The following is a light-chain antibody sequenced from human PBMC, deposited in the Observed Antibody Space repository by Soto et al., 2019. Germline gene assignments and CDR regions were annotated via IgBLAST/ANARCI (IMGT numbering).Light chain of an antibody. CDR2: EVT. V-gene: IGLV2-8*01. CDR3: TAYVGNDIWV. CDR1: SSDVVAYNY. Sequence: QSALTQPPSASGSPGQSVTISCTGTSSDVVAYNYVSWYQQYPGKAPKLMIYEVTKRPSGVPDRFSGSKSGNTASLTVSGLQAEDEAEYYCTAYVGNDIWVFGGGTKLTVL. J-gene: IGLJ3*02.